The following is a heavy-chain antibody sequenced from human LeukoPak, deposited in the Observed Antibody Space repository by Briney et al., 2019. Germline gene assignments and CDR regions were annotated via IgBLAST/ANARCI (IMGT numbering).Heavy chain of an antibody. Sequence: GASVKVSCKASGYTFTSYGISWVRQAPGQGLEWMGWINPNSGGTNYAQKFQGRVTMTRDTSISTAYMELSRLRSDDTAVYYCARAVGLVIDYWGQGTLVTVSS. D-gene: IGHD6-19*01. J-gene: IGHJ4*02. CDR1: GYTFTSYG. CDR2: INPNSGGT. CDR3: ARAVGLVIDY. V-gene: IGHV1-2*02.